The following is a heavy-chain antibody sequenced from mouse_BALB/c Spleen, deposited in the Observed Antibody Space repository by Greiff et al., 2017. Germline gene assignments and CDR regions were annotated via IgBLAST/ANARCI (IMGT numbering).Heavy chain of an antibody. Sequence: LVKTGASVKISCKASGYSFTGYYMHWVKQSPGKSLEWIGYISCYNGATSYNQKFKGKATFTVDTSSSTAYLQFNSLTSEDSAVYYCARWDYGYEDYWGQGTSVTVSS. J-gene: IGHJ4*01. CDR1: GYSFTGYY. CDR2: ISCYNGAT. V-gene: IGHV1S34*01. CDR3: ARWDYGYEDY. D-gene: IGHD1-2*01.